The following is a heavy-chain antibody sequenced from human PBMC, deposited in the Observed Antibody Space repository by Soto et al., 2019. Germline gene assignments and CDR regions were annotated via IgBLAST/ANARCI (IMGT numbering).Heavy chain of an antibody. J-gene: IGHJ5*02. Sequence: GXSXKVSFKASGCTXTSYGSNLVRQPPGQGLEWIGWISAYNCNTNYAQKLQGRVTITKDTSTSTAYMELRSLRSDDTAVYYCARTPLNYYDSRGYVNWFDPWGQGTLGTVSS. V-gene: IGHV1-18*04. CDR3: ARTPLNYYDSRGYVNWFDP. CDR2: ISAYNCNT. CDR1: GCTXTSYG. D-gene: IGHD3-22*01.